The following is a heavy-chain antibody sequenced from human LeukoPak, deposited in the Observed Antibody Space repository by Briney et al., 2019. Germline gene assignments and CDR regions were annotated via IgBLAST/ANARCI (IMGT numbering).Heavy chain of an antibody. CDR2: IKSKPDGGTI. J-gene: IGHJ4*02. Sequence: PGGSLRLSCVASEFTFSNAWMNWDRQAPGKGLEWVGRIKSKPDGGTIDYAAPVKGRFTISRDDSKNTLYLQMNSLKTEDTAVYYCTTNLPPGYWGQGTLVTVSS. CDR1: EFTFSNAW. CDR3: TTNLPPGY. V-gene: IGHV3-15*01.